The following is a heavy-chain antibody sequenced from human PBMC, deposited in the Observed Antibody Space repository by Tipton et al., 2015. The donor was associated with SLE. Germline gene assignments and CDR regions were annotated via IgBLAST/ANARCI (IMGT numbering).Heavy chain of an antibody. Sequence: GLVKPSETLSLTCTVSDGSISSTNYYWGWIRQPPGKGPEWIGSIFYTGSTYYNPSLKSRVSFSIDTSKHQFSLKLNSVTAADTAVYYCARRHYSGPFDSWGQGTLVTVSS. CDR1: DGSISSTNYY. V-gene: IGHV4-39*07. CDR3: ARRHYSGPFDS. CDR2: IFYTGST. J-gene: IGHJ4*02. D-gene: IGHD5-12*01.